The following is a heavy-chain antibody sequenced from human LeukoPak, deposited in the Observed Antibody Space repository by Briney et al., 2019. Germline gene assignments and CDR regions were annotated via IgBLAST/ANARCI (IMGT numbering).Heavy chain of an antibody. D-gene: IGHD1-1*01. J-gene: IGHJ4*02. CDR2: IYHSGSP. Sequence: SETLSLNCAVSGGSISSNNWWGWVREPPGKGLEWIGEIYHSGSPNYNSSLKSRVTISVDKSRNHFSLNLSSVTAADTAVYYCARVNINNWHSCDYWGQGTLVTVSS. CDR1: GGSISSNNW. CDR3: ARVNINNWHSCDY. V-gene: IGHV4-4*02.